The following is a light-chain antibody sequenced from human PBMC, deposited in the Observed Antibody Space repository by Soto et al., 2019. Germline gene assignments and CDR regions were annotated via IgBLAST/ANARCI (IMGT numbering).Light chain of an antibody. CDR1: QSVSSDY. CDR3: QQYDSSRT. J-gene: IGKJ1*01. Sequence: EIVLTQSPGTLSLSPGERATLSCRASQSVSSDYLAWYHQKPGQPPRLLIYGASGRATGIPDRFSGSGSRTDFTLTLSRLEPEDFAVYYCQQYDSSRTSGQGTKVDIK. CDR2: GAS. V-gene: IGKV3-20*01.